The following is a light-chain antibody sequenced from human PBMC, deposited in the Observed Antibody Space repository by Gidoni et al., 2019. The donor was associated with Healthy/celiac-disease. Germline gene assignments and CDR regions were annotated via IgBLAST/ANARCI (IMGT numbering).Light chain of an antibody. CDR2: GAS. Sequence: EIVLTQSPGTLSLSPGERATLSCRASQSVSSSYLAWYQQKPGQAPRLLIYGASSRVTGIPDRFSGSGSGTDFTLTISRLEPEDFAVYYCQQYGSSHRYTFGQGTKLEIK. J-gene: IGKJ2*01. CDR3: QQYGSSHRYT. V-gene: IGKV3-20*01. CDR1: QSVSSSY.